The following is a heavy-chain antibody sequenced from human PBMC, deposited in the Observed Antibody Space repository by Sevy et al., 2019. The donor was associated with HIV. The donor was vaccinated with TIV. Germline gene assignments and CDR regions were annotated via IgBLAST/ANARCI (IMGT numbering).Heavy chain of an antibody. CDR3: ARGPPDGSYDYFDY. CDR2: SSGSSNYI. D-gene: IGHD1-26*01. Sequence: GESLKISCAASAFTFSSYNMNWVRQAPGKGLEWVSCSSGSSNYIYYAESLKGRFIISRDNAKNTLYLEMNSLRADDTAVYYCARGPPDGSYDYFDYGGQGTLVTVSS. J-gene: IGHJ4*02. CDR1: AFTFSSYN. V-gene: IGHV3-21*06.